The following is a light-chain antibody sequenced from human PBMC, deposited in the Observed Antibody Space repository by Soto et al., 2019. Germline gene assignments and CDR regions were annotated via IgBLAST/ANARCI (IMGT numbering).Light chain of an antibody. CDR3: SSYTGSRPV. CDR1: SSDVGAHNY. J-gene: IGLJ3*02. Sequence: QAVVTQPASVSGSPGQSITISCTGTSSDVGAHNYVSWYQEHPGKAPKLMIYDVSNRPSGVSNRFSGSKSGNTASLTISGLQAEDEADYYCSSYTGSRPVFGGGTKLTVL. CDR2: DVS. V-gene: IGLV2-14*03.